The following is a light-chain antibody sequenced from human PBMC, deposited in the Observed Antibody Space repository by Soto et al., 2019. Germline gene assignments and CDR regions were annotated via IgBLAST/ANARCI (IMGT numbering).Light chain of an antibody. Sequence: EIVLTQSPGTLSLSPGERATLSCRASQSISSNYLAWYQQKPGQAPRLLIYGASNRAAGIPDRFSGSGSETDFTLTISRLAHEDFAVYSCQQYHNSPRTFGQGTKVEV. V-gene: IGKV3-20*01. CDR1: QSISSNY. J-gene: IGKJ1*01. CDR3: QQYHNSPRT. CDR2: GAS.